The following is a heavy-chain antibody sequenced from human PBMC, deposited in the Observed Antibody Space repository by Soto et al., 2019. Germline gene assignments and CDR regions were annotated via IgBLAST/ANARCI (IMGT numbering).Heavy chain of an antibody. CDR3: ARDLIGYSSGWTPFDY. V-gene: IGHV1-18*01. CDR1: GYTFTSYG. J-gene: IGHJ4*02. D-gene: IGHD6-19*01. Sequence: QVQLVQSGAEVKKPGASVKVSCKASGYTFTSYGISWVRQAPGQGLEWMGWISAYNGNTNYAQKLQGRVTMTTDTTTSTAYMELRSLRSDDTAVYYCARDLIGYSSGWTPFDYWGQGTLVTVSS. CDR2: ISAYNGNT.